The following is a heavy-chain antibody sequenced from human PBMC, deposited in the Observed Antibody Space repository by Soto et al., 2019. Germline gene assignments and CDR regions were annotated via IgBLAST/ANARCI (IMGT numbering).Heavy chain of an antibody. V-gene: IGHV3-30-3*01. D-gene: IGHD3-16*02. Sequence: GGSLRLSCAASGFTFSSYAMHWVRQAPGKGLEWVAVISYDGSNKYYADSVKGRFTISRDNSKNTLYLQMNSLRAEDTAVYYCARDLSLPARSFGMDVWGQGTTVTVSS. CDR1: GFTFSSYA. CDR3: ARDLSLPARSFGMDV. J-gene: IGHJ6*02. CDR2: ISYDGSNK.